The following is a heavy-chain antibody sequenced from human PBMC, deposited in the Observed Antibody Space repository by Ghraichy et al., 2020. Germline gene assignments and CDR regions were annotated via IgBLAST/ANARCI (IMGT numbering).Heavy chain of an antibody. CDR3: ARAAGYSGHWSDAFGI. CDR1: GFTFRSYA. V-gene: IGHV3-23*01. Sequence: GESLRLSCAASGFTFRSYALSWVRQAPGKGLEWVSGISGSGGDTYYADSVKGRFTISRDNSKNTLYLQMNTLRADDTAVYYCARAAGYSGHWSDAFGIWGQGTMVTVSS. D-gene: IGHD5-12*01. CDR2: ISGSGGDT. J-gene: IGHJ3*02.